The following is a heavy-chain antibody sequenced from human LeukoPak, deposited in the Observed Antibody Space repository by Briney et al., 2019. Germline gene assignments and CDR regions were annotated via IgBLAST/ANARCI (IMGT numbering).Heavy chain of an antibody. Sequence: GGSLRLSCAASGFTFSSYAMHWVRQAPGKGLEWVAVISYDGSNKYYADSVKGRFTISRDNSKNTLYLQMNSLRAEDTAVYYCASDITLDFLSCFDYWGQGTLVTVSS. V-gene: IGHV3-30-3*01. CDR3: ASDITLDFLSCFDY. J-gene: IGHJ4*02. D-gene: IGHD3-3*01. CDR1: GFTFSSYA. CDR2: ISYDGSNK.